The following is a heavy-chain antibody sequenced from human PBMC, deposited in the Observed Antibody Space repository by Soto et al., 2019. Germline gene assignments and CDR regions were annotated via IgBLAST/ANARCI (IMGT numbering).Heavy chain of an antibody. D-gene: IGHD6-19*01. CDR3: ARGKRIAVAGIDP. CDR1: GGSFSGYY. J-gene: IGHJ5*02. V-gene: IGHV4-34*01. CDR2: INHSGST. Sequence: QVQLQQWGAGLLKPSETLSLTCAVYGGSFSGYYWSWIRQPPGKGLEWIGEINHSGSTNYNPSLKSRVTISVDTSKTPFSLKLSSVTAADTAVYYCARGKRIAVAGIDPWGQGTLVTVSS.